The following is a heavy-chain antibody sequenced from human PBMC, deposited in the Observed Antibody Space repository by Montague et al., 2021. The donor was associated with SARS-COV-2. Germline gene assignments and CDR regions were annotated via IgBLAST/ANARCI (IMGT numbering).Heavy chain of an antibody. CDR1: GFSLSTSGMC. Sequence: VKPTQTLTLTCTFSGFSLSTSGMCVSWIRQPPGKGLEWIGYIYYRGSTNYNPSLKSRITISVDPSKNQFSLNLSSVTAADTAVYYCAREARDNWVDYWGQGTLVTVSS. J-gene: IGHJ4*02. CDR2: IYYRGST. V-gene: IGHV4-61*08. D-gene: IGHD1-20*01. CDR3: AREARDNWVDY.